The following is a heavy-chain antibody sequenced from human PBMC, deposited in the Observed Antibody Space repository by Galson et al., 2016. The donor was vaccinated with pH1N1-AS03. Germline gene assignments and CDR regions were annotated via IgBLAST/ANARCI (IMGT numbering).Heavy chain of an antibody. Sequence: SETLSLTCAVYGGSISDYYWPWIRQAPGKGLEWIGEINHSGDTTYNPSLESRVTISADTSTSQFSLKVTSVTAADTALYYCCAYYYGSGTKYCYWGQGTLVTVSS. CDR2: INHSGDT. V-gene: IGHV4-34*01. CDR1: GGSISDYY. D-gene: IGHD3-10*01. J-gene: IGHJ4*02. CDR3: CAYYYGSGTKYCY.